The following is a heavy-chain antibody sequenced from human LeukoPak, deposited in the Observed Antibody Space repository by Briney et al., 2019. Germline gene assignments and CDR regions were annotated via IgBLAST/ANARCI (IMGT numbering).Heavy chain of an antibody. CDR1: GGSISSYY. D-gene: IGHD6-19*01. V-gene: IGHV4-4*09. Sequence: SETLSLTCTVSGGSISSYYWSWVRQPPGKGLEWIGYIYTSGSTNYNPSLKSRVTISVDTSKNQFSLKLSSVTAADTAVYYCARDSGWSFDYWGQGTLVTVSS. CDR3: ARDSGWSFDY. J-gene: IGHJ4*02. CDR2: IYTSGST.